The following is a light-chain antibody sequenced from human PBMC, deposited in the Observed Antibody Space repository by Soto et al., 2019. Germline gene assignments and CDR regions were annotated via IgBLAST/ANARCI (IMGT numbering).Light chain of an antibody. CDR2: KAS. V-gene: IGKV1-5*03. Sequence: DIQMTQSPSTLSASVGDRVTITCRASQSISSWVAWYQQKAGKAPKLLIYKASSLESGVPSRFSGSGSGTEFTLTISSLQPDDFATYYCQQYNSYRSFGQGTKVEIK. CDR3: QQYNSYRS. CDR1: QSISSW. J-gene: IGKJ1*01.